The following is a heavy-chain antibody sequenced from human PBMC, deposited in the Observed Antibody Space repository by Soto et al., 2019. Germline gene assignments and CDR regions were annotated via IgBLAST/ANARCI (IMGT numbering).Heavy chain of an antibody. CDR2: IYPGDSDT. CDR1: GYGFANYW. V-gene: IGHV5-51*01. D-gene: IGHD6-19*01. Sequence: GESLKISCKGSGYGFANYWIGWVRQMPGNGLEWMGIIYPGDSDTRCSPSVQGHVTISADQCISTADLQWSSLKASDTAIYYCARAPSHGWYQHFDYWGQGTLVTVAS. J-gene: IGHJ4*02. CDR3: ARAPSHGWYQHFDY.